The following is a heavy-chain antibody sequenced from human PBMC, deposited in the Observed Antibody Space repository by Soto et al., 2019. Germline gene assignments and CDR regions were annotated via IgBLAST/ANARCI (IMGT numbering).Heavy chain of an antibody. CDR3: VKERYAQLWLEDYGMDV. CDR2: ISYEGTDK. D-gene: IGHD5-18*01. CDR1: GFTFSSYG. Sequence: VQLVESGGGVVQPGRSLRLSCAASGFTFSSYGIHWVRQAPGKGLEWVALISYEGTDKYYADSVKGRFTISRDNSKNTLYLQMSSLGPEDTAVYYCVKERYAQLWLEDYGMDVWGQGTTVTV. V-gene: IGHV3-30*18. J-gene: IGHJ6*02.